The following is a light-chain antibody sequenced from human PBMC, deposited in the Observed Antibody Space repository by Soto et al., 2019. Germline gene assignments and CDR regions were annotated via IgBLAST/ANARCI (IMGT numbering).Light chain of an antibody. CDR2: EVS. Sequence: QSALTQPPSASGSPGQSVAISCTGTSSDVGAYKYVSWYQQHPGKAPKLIIYEVSKRPSGVPDRFSGSKSGNTASLTVSGLQAEDEADYYCICYGGSRVFGTGTKVTVL. V-gene: IGLV2-8*01. CDR1: SSDVGAYKY. CDR3: ICYGGSRV. J-gene: IGLJ1*01.